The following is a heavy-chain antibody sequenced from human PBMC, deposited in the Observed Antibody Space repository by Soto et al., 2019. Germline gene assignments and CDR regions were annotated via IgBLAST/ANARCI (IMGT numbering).Heavy chain of an antibody. Sequence: ASVKVSCKASGGTFSSYAISWVRQAPGQGLEWMGGIIPIFGTANYAQKFQGRVTITADESTSTAYMELSSLRSEDTAVYYCARGRTITMVRGVKILDYGMDVWGQGTTVTVSS. CDR2: IIPIFGTA. CDR3: ARGRTITMVRGVKILDYGMDV. V-gene: IGHV1-69*13. CDR1: GGTFSSYA. J-gene: IGHJ6*02. D-gene: IGHD3-10*01.